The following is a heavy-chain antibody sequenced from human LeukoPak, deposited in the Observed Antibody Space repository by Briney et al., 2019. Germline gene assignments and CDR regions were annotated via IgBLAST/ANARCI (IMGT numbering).Heavy chain of an antibody. J-gene: IGHJ6*03. CDR3: ARHSRGIGDFYFYMDV. D-gene: IGHD3-3*01. CDR1: GGSFSGYY. CDR2: INHSGST. V-gene: IGHV4-34*01. Sequence: PSETLSLTCAVYGGSFSGYYWSWIRQPPGKGLEWIGEINHSGSTNYNPSLKSRVTTSVDTSTNHFSLTLSSVTAADTAIYYCARHSRGIGDFYFYMDVWGKGTSVTVSS.